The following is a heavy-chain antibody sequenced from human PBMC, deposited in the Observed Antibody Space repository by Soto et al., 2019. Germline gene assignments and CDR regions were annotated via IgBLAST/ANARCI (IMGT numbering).Heavy chain of an antibody. CDR2: VSKDGSNT. CDR1: GFTFSLFA. J-gene: IGHJ3*02. CDR3: VRDVWWEVGLDPFDI. D-gene: IGHD1-26*01. V-gene: IGHV3-30-3*01. Sequence: QVQLVESGGGVVQPGRSLRLSCAASGFTFSLFAMHWVRQVPGKGLEWVAAVSKDGSNTYYADSVKGRFTISRDNLKNTVFMQMNNLRPEDTAVYQCVRDVWWEVGLDPFDIWGQGTTVTVSS.